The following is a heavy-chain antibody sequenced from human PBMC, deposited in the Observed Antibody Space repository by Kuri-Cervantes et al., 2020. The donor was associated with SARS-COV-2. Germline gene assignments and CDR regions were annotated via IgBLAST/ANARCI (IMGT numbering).Heavy chain of an antibody. J-gene: IGHJ6*02. D-gene: IGHD3-9*01. CDR1: GGTFSSYA. CDR3: AKDVGYFGGMDV. Sequence: SVKVSCKASGGTFSSYAISWVRQAPGQGLEWMGGITPIFGTANYAQKFQGRVTITADKSTSTTYMELSSLRSEDTAVYYCAKDVGYFGGMDVWGQGTTVTVSS. V-gene: IGHV1-69*06. CDR2: ITPIFGTA.